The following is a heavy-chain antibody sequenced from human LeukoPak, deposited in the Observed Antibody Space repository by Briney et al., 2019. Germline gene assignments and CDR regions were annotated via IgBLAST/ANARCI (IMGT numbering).Heavy chain of an antibody. CDR3: AKGSPADYYDDAGMSFDY. CDR2: IWYDGSNK. V-gene: IGHV3-33*06. D-gene: IGHD3-22*01. J-gene: IGHJ4*02. Sequence: GGSLRLSCAASGFTFSSYGMHWVRQAPGKGLEWVAVIWYDGSNKYYVDSEKGRFTISRDNSKNTLYLQMNSLRAEDTAVYYCAKGSPADYYDDAGMSFDYWGQGTLVTVSS. CDR1: GFTFSSYG.